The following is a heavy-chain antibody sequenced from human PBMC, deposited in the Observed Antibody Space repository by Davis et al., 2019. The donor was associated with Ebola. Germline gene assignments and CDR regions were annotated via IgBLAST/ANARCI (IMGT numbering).Heavy chain of an antibody. CDR2: SSTYNGNT. V-gene: IGHV1-18*01. Sequence: ASVNVSCKASGYTFTSYGISWVRQAPGQGLERMGWSSTYNGNTDYARKFRGRVTMTTDTSTSTADIELSSLITDDTAVYYCVRNVGIRLPHRFDPWGQGTLVTVSS. CDR1: GYTFTSYG. CDR3: VRNVGIRLPHRFDP. D-gene: IGHD1-1*01. J-gene: IGHJ5*02.